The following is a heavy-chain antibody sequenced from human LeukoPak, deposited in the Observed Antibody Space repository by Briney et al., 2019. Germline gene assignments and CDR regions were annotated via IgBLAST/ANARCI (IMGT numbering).Heavy chain of an antibody. Sequence: PGGSLRLSCTASGFTFSSYAMHWVRQATGKGVEWVAVISYDGNNKYYADSVKGRFTFSRDNSKNTLYLQMNSLRVEDTAVYYCARGRGPTVTTWFDYWGQGTLVTVSS. CDR2: ISYDGNNK. CDR1: GFTFSSYA. J-gene: IGHJ4*02. CDR3: ARGRGPTVTTWFDY. D-gene: IGHD4-17*01. V-gene: IGHV3-30-3*01.